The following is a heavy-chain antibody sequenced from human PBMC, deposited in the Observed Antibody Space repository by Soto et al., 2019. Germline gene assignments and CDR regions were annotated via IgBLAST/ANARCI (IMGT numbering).Heavy chain of an antibody. CDR2: ISPIGGTA. D-gene: IGHD4-17*01. CDR1: GCTFSSYA. Sequence: QVQLVQSGGGVKKPGSSVKVSCKASGCTFSSYAISWVRQAPGQGLEWVAGISPIGGTAYYAQKLQGRFTITADESTSTAYLDLRSLRSEDTAVYYCAIGGDYFLSRSCFDPWGQGTLVTVSS. J-gene: IGHJ5*02. CDR3: AIGGDYFLSRSCFDP. V-gene: IGHV1-69*12.